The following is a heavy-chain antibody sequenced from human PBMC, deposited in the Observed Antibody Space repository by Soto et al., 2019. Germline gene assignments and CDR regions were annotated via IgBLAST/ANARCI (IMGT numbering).Heavy chain of an antibody. D-gene: IGHD6-6*01. CDR1: GGTFSSYT. Sequence: SVKVSCKASGGTFSSYTISWVRQAPGQGLEWMGRIIPILGIANYAQKFQGRVTITADKSTSTAYMELSSLRSEDTAVYYCARDGAARPGTRTDAFDIWGQGTMVTVSS. CDR3: ARDGAARPGTRTDAFDI. V-gene: IGHV1-69*04. J-gene: IGHJ3*02. CDR2: IIPILGIA.